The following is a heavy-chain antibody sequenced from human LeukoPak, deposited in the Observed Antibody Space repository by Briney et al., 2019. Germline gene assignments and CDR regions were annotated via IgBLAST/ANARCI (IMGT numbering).Heavy chain of an antibody. D-gene: IGHD3-10*01. Sequence: GGALRLSCAASGFSFSSYAMSWVRQAPGKGLEWVSAISGSGGSTYYADSVKGRFTISRDNSKNTLYLQMNSLRAEDTAVYYCAKGGAYGSGSYLDYWGQGTLVTVSS. J-gene: IGHJ4*02. CDR1: GFSFSSYA. CDR2: ISGSGGST. V-gene: IGHV3-23*01. CDR3: AKGGAYGSGSYLDY.